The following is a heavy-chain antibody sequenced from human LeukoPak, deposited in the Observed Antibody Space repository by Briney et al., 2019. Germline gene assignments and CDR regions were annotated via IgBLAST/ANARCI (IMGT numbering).Heavy chain of an antibody. J-gene: IGHJ4*02. CDR2: ISWNSGSI. D-gene: IGHD1-26*01. V-gene: IGHV3-9*01. Sequence: PGGSLRLSCAASGFTFDDYAMHWVRQAPGKGLEWVSGISWNSGSIGYADSVKGRFTISRDNAKNSLYLQMNSLRAEDTALYYCAKDIGRSPRTPFDYWGQGTLVTVSS. CDR3: AKDIGRSPRTPFDY. CDR1: GFTFDDYA.